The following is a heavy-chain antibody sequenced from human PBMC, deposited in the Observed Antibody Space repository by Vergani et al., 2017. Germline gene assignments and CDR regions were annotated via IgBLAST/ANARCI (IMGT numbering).Heavy chain of an antibody. D-gene: IGHD2-2*01. CDR3: AGVVVAAAITDWFDA. V-gene: IGHV1-2*02. CDR1: GYTFTGYY. J-gene: IGHJ5*02. Sequence: QVQLVQSGAEVKKPGASVKVSCKASGYTFTGYYMHWVRQAPGQGLAWMGWINANSGGTNYAQKFQGRVTMTRDTSISTSYLELRRLRSDDTAVYYCAGVVVAAAITDWFDAWRQGTLVTVSS. CDR2: INANSGGT.